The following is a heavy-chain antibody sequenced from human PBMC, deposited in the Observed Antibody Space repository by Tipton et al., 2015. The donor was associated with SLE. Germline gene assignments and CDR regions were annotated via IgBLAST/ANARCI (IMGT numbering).Heavy chain of an antibody. J-gene: IGHJ6*02. Sequence: VQLVQSGGGLVQPGGSLRLSCAASGFTFSSYWMTWVRQAPGKGLEWVANIKQDGSEKYYVDSVKGRFTISRDNAKNSLYLQMNSLRAEDTAVYYCARELIRFLEWPYYNGMDVWGQGTTVTVSS. CDR1: GFTFSSYW. CDR3: ARELIRFLEWPYYNGMDV. D-gene: IGHD3-3*01. CDR2: IKQDGSEK. V-gene: IGHV3-7*03.